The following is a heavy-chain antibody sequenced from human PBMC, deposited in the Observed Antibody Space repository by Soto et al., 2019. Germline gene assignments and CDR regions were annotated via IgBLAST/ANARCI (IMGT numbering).Heavy chain of an antibody. Sequence: QVQLVQSGAEVKKPGSSVKVSCKASGGTFSSYAISWVRQAPGQGLEWMGGIIPIFGTANYAQKFQGRVTITADESTSTAYMELSSLRSEDTAVYYCARELFGPPPQNHPGTPYWYFDLWGRGTLVTVSS. CDR2: IIPIFGTA. CDR1: GGTFSSYA. J-gene: IGHJ2*01. D-gene: IGHD3-16*01. V-gene: IGHV1-69*01. CDR3: ARELFGPPPQNHPGTPYWYFDL.